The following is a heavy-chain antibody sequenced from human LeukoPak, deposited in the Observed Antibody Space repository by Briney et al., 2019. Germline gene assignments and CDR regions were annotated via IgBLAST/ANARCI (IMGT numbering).Heavy chain of an antibody. CDR3: GRTLGQLAWSTRDY. V-gene: IGHV4-38-2*01. D-gene: IGHD6-6*01. Sequence: SETLSLICAVSGYSISSGYYWGWIRQPPGKGLEWVGSIYHSGSTYYNPSLKSRVTISVDTSKNQFSLKLSSVTAADTAVYYCGRTLGQLAWSTRDYWGQGTLVTVSS. J-gene: IGHJ4*02. CDR1: GYSISSGYY. CDR2: IYHSGST.